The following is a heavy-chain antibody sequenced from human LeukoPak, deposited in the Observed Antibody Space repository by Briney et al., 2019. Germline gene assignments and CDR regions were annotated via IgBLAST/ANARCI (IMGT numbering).Heavy chain of an antibody. J-gene: IGHJ4*02. V-gene: IGHV3-33*01. CDR1: GFTFSSYG. D-gene: IGHD6-19*01. CDR3: ARDLYGSGWYINY. Sequence: GGSLRLSCAASGFTFSSYGMHWVRQAPGKGLEWVAVIWYDGSNKYYADSVKGRFTISRDNSKNTLYLQMNSLRAEDTAVYYCARDLYGSGWYINYWGQGTLVTVS. CDR2: IWYDGSNK.